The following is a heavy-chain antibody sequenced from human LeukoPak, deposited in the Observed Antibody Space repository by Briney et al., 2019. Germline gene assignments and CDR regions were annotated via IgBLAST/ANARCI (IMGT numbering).Heavy chain of an antibody. J-gene: IGHJ4*02. D-gene: IGHD3-10*01. CDR2: IYHSGST. Sequence: NPSETLSLTCAVSGYSIRSGYYWGWIRQPPGKGLEWIGSIYHSGSTYYNPSLKSRVTISVDTSKNQFSLKLSSVTAADTAVYYCARTYGSGSTSPHYWGQGTLVTVSS. CDR3: ARTYGSGSTSPHY. V-gene: IGHV4-38-2*01. CDR1: GYSIRSGYY.